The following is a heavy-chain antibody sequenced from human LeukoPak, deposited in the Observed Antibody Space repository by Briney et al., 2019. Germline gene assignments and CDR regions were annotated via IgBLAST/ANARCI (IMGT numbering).Heavy chain of an antibody. CDR1: GYTFTCYY. D-gene: IGHD2-2*01. V-gene: IGHV1-2*02. Sequence: ASVKVSCKASGYTFTCYYMHWVRQAPGQGLEWLGWINPNSGGTSYAQKFQGRVTLTRDTSISTAYMELSRLRSDDTAVYYCATEGKVVPAAMGSDAFDIWGQGTMVTVSS. CDR2: INPNSGGT. J-gene: IGHJ3*02. CDR3: ATEGKVVPAAMGSDAFDI.